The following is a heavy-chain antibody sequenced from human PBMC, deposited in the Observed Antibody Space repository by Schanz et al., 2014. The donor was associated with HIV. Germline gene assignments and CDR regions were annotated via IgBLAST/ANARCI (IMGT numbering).Heavy chain of an antibody. J-gene: IGHJ4*02. D-gene: IGHD2-8*01. CDR1: GYTFTSYA. CDR3: ARGARDCSNGVCGGTYFDY. CDR2: MNPNSGNT. Sequence: QVQLVQSGPEVKKPGASVKVSCKASGYTFTSYAISWVRQATGQGLEWMGWMNPNSGNTGYAQKFQGRVTLTRNTSISTAYMELSSLTSEDTAVYYCARGARDCSNGVCGGTYFDYWGQGTLVTVSS. V-gene: IGHV1-8*02.